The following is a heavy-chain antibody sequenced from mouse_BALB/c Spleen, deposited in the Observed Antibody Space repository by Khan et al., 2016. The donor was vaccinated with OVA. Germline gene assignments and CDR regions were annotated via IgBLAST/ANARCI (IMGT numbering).Heavy chain of an antibody. J-gene: IGHJ4*01. CDR3: ARGNCYAMDY. CDR1: AFSLSTYG. D-gene: IGHD2-1*01. Sequence: QVQLKESGPGLVVPSQSLSITCTVSAFSLSTYGVHWVRQPPGKGLEWLIVIWSDGASTYNSDLISRLNITKDNSKSHVFLKMNSLQTDDPAIYYCARGNCYAMDYWGQGTSVTVSS. V-gene: IGHV2-6*02. CDR2: IWSDGAS.